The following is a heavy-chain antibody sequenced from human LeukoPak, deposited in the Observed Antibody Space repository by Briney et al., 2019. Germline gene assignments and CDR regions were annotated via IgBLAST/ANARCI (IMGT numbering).Heavy chain of an antibody. D-gene: IGHD2-15*01. J-gene: IGHJ4*02. CDR1: GGSISSSSYY. Sequence: PSETLSLTCTVSGGSISSSSYYWGWIRQPPGRGLEWIGRIYYSGSTYYNPSLKSRVTISENTSKNQFSPKLSSVTAADTAVYYCASEVGYCSGGSCYYFDYWGQGTLVTVSS. V-gene: IGHV4-39*01. CDR2: IYYSGST. CDR3: ASEVGYCSGGSCYYFDY.